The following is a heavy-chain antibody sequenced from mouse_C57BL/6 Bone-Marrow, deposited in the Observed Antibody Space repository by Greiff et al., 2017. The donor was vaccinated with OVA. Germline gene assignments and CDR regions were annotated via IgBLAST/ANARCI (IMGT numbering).Heavy chain of an antibody. D-gene: IGHD2-4*01. Sequence: VNVVESEPGLVAPSQSLSITCTVSGFSLTSYGVHWVRQPPGKGLEWLVEIWSDGSTTYNSALKSRLSISKDNSKSQVFLKMNSLQTDDTAMYYCARDYDGAWFAYWGQGTLVTVSA. V-gene: IGHV2-6*03. CDR3: ARDYDGAWFAY. J-gene: IGHJ3*01. CDR1: GFSLTSYG. CDR2: IWSDGST.